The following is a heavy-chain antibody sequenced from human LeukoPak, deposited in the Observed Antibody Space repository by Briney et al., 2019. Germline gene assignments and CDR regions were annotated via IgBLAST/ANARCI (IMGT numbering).Heavy chain of an antibody. D-gene: IGHD4-17*01. CDR3: ARQLYGSDY. V-gene: IGHV4-34*01. CDR1: GGSMTNYY. Sequence: SETLSLTCTVSGGSMTNYYWSWIRQSPEKGLEWIGEVNHSGYTNLNPSLKSRVTISVDTSKNQFSLKLSSVTAADTAVYYCARQLYGSDYWGQGTLVTVSS. J-gene: IGHJ4*02. CDR2: VNHSGYT.